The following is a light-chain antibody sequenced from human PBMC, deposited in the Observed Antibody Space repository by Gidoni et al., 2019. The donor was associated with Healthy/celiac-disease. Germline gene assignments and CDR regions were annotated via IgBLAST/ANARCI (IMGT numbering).Light chain of an antibody. Sequence: EIVLTQSPATLSLSPGERATLSCRASQSVSSYLAWYQQKPGHAPRLLIYDASNRATGIPARLSGSGSGTDFTLTISSLEPEDFAVYYCQQRSNWPPLTFGGGTKVEIK. CDR2: DAS. CDR3: QQRSNWPPLT. J-gene: IGKJ4*01. V-gene: IGKV3-11*01. CDR1: QSVSSY.